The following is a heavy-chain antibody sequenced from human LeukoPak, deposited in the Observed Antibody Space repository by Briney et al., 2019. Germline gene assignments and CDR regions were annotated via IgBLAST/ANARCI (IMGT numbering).Heavy chain of an antibody. D-gene: IGHD4-23*01. CDR1: GFTFSSYA. Sequence: GGSLRLSCAASGFTFSSYAMSWVRQAPGKGLEWVSAISGSGGSTYYADSVKGRFTISRDNSKNTLYLQMNSLRAEDTAVYYCAKDLWKDYGGNWFDPWGPGTPVTVAS. J-gene: IGHJ5*02. CDR2: ISGSGGST. CDR3: AKDLWKDYGGNWFDP. V-gene: IGHV3-23*01.